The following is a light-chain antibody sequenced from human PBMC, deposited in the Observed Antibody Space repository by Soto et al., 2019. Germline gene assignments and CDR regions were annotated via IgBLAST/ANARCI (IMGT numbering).Light chain of an antibody. V-gene: IGLV5-45*03. CDR1: SGINVASYR. Sequence: QPVLTQPSSLSASPGASASLTCTLRSGINVASYRIYWYQQKSRRPPQFLLRYKSDSDKQQGSGVPSRFSGSKDASANAGILLISGLQSEDEGDYYCMIWHSTAWVFGGGTKLTVL. CDR3: MIWHSTAWV. J-gene: IGLJ3*02. CDR2: YKSDSDK.